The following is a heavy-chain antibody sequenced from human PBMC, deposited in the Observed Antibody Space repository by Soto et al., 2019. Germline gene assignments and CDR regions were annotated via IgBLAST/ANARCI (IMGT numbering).Heavy chain of an antibody. D-gene: IGHD3-3*01. V-gene: IGHV3-21*01. CDR1: GFTFSSYS. CDR2: ISSSSSYI. J-gene: IGHJ2*01. Sequence: GGSLRLSCAASGFTFSSYSMNWVRRAPGKGLEWVSSISSSSSYIYYADSVKGRFTISRDNAKNSLYLQMNSLRAEDTAVYYCARVFALDDYDFGGGYYPPYWYLDLWGGGTLVTVSS. CDR3: ARVFALDDYDFGGGYYPPYWYLDL.